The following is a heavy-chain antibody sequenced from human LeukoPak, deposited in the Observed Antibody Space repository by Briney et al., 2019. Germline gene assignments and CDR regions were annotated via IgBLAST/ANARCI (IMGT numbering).Heavy chain of an antibody. J-gene: IGHJ6*03. CDR1: GGSISSYY. Sequence: PSETLSLTCTVSGGSISSYYWSWIRQPPGKGLEWIGYIYYSGSTNYNPSLKSRVTISVDTSKNQFSLTLSSVTAADTAVYYCARGAYTSSSWYDGYYYMDVWGKGTTVTVSS. CDR3: ARGAYTSSSWYDGYYYMDV. V-gene: IGHV4-59*01. CDR2: IYYSGST. D-gene: IGHD6-13*01.